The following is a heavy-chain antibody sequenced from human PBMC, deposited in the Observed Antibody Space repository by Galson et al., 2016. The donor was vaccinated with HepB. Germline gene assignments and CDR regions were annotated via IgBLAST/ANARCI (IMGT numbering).Heavy chain of an antibody. CDR2: ISWNSGTI. Sequence: SLRLSCAASGFMFDDYAMQWVRQSPGKGLEWASGISWNSGTIAYADSVKGRFTISRDNAKNTLYLQMNSLRVEDTALYYCAKDYGSDYYFGMDVWGQGTTVTVSS. J-gene: IGHJ6*02. CDR1: GFMFDDYA. D-gene: IGHD3-10*01. CDR3: AKDYGSDYYFGMDV. V-gene: IGHV3-9*01.